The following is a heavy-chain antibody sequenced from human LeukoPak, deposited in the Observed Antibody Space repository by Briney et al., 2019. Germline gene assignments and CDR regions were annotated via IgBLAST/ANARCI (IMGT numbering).Heavy chain of an antibody. CDR3: ARGLIVPSTIFDY. J-gene: IGHJ4*02. V-gene: IGHV4-30-2*01. CDR1: GDSISSGTYS. CDR2: ISHSGGT. Sequence: SLTLSLTCAVSGDSISSGTYSWTWIRQPPGKGLEWIGFISHSGGTYYNPSLKSRVTMSVDRSENQFSLKLSSVTAADTAVYYCARGLIVPSTIFDYWGQAALVTVSS. D-gene: IGHD2-2*01.